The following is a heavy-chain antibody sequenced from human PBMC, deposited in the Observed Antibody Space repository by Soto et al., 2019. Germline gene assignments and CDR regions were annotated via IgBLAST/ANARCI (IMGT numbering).Heavy chain of an antibody. D-gene: IGHD4-17*01. V-gene: IGHV4-34*01. CDR1: GGSFSGNY. J-gene: IGHJ2*01. CDR3: ARGVTTVTTRGRYFDL. Sequence: QVQLQQWGPGLLKPSETLSLTCAVYGGSFSGNYWCWLRQRPWKGLGLIGEMNHSGSTNYNPYLKTRSTILVETAKNPFYLKLRSVTAADTAVYSCARGVTTVTTRGRYFDLWGLGTLVTVSS. CDR2: MNHSGST.